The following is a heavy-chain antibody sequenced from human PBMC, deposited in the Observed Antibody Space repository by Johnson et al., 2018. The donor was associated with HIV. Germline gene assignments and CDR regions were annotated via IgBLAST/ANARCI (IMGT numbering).Heavy chain of an antibody. CDR1: GFPFSNAW. J-gene: IGHJ3*02. V-gene: IGHV3-15*01. Sequence: VESGGGVVQPGRSLRLSCRASGFPFSNAWMNWVRQAPGKGLEWVGRLKSRADGGTTDYAVSVKDRFTILRDDSKNTLYLQMSSLRTEDAGVYYCTTEGDAFDIWGQGTMVTVSS. CDR3: TTEGDAFDI. CDR2: LKSRADGGTT.